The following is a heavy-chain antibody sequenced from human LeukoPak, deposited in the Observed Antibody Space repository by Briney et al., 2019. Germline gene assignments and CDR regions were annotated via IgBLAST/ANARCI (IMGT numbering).Heavy chain of an antibody. CDR1: GGSISSGDYY. CDR3: ARGTPPGYYGSGSYSTFAFDI. V-gene: IGHV4-30-4*01. CDR2: TYYSGST. J-gene: IGHJ3*02. Sequence: PSETLSLTCTVSGGSISSGDYYWNWIRQPPGKGLEWIGYTYYSGSTYYNPSLKSRVSISVDTSKNQFSLKLSSVTAADTAVYYCARGTPPGYYGSGSYSTFAFDIWGQGTMVTVSS. D-gene: IGHD3-10*01.